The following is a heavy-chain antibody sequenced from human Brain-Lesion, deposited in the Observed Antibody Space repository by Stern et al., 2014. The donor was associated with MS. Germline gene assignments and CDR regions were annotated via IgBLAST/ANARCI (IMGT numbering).Heavy chain of an antibody. CDR1: GGAVSSGDRH. D-gene: IGHD3-3*01. CDR3: ARVTEFLRFFYPDY. V-gene: IGHV4-31*03. J-gene: IGHJ4*02. CDR2: IPYSGNT. Sequence: VQLLESGPGLVKPSPTLSLTCTASGGAVSSGDRHWGWLRPDPELGLEGCGYIPYSGNTSHNPPLESRVTISMDRSKNQFSLKLRSVTAADTAVYYCARVTEFLRFFYPDYWGQGIRVTVSS.